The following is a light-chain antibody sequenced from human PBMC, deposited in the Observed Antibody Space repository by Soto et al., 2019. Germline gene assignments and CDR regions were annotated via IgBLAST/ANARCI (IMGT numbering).Light chain of an antibody. J-gene: IGKJ5*01. CDR1: QSVSSY. V-gene: IGKV3-11*01. CDR2: DAS. Sequence: EIVLTQSPATLSLSPGERATLSCRASQSVSSYLAWYQQKPGQAPRLLIYDASNRATGIPARFSGSGSGTDFTLTISSLEPEDFAVYHCQQRSNWITFDQGTRLEI. CDR3: QQRSNWIT.